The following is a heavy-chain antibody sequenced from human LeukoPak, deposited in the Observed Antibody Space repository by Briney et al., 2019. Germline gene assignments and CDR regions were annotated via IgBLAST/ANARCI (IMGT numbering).Heavy chain of an antibody. Sequence: PGGSLRLSCAASGFTFSSYAMSWVRQAPGRGLEWVSTISGSGDSTYSADSVKGRFTCSRDNSKKTLHLQMSSLRAEDTAVYYCARDRGFNYGGPDNWGQGTLVTVSS. V-gene: IGHV3-23*01. D-gene: IGHD5-18*01. CDR3: ARDRGFNYGGPDN. CDR1: GFTFSSYA. CDR2: ISGSGDST. J-gene: IGHJ4*02.